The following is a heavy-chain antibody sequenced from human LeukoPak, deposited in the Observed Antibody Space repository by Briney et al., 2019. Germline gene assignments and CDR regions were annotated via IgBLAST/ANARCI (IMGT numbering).Heavy chain of an antibody. J-gene: IGHJ4*02. V-gene: IGHV4-34*01. CDR2: INHSGST. CDR1: GGSFSGYY. CDR3: ACSPGYSTGWYGY. D-gene: IGHD6-19*01. Sequence: KPSETLSLTCAVYGGSFSGYYWSWIRQPPGKGLEWIGEINHSGSTNYNPSLKSRVTISVDTSKNQFSLKLSSVTAADTAVYYCACSPGYSTGWYGYWGQGTLVTVSS.